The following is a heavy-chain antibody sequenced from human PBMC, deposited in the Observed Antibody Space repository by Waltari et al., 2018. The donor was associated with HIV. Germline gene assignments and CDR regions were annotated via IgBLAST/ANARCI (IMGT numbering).Heavy chain of an antibody. CDR1: GFTFSSFW. CDR2: ISSDGRAT. CDR3: ARGVTVATITPFDQ. D-gene: IGHD5-12*01. V-gene: IGHV3-74*01. Sequence: EVQLVESGGGLVQPGGSKRLSWEAFGFTFSSFWMHWVRQLPGKGREWVARISSDGRATTYVDSVKGRFTVSRDNAKNTLSLQMNSLRAEDTAVYYCARGVTVATITPFDQWGQGTLVTVSS. J-gene: IGHJ4*02.